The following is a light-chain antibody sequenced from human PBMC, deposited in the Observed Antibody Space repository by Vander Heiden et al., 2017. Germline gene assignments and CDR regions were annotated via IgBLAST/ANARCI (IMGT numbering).Light chain of an antibody. V-gene: IGLV3-21*02. CDR2: DDS. J-gene: IGLJ2*01. CDR1: NIGSKG. Sequence: SYVLTQPPSVSVAPGQTARITCGGNNIGSKGAHWYQPKPGQAPVLVVYDDSDRPSGSPERFSGSNSGNTATLTISRVEAGDEADYYCQVWDSSSDHPVFGGGTKLTVL. CDR3: QVWDSSSDHPV.